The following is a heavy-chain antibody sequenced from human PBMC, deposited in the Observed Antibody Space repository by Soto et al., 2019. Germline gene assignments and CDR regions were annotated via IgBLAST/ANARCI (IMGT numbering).Heavy chain of an antibody. CDR2: VSASGSIT. CDR3: AKGDCGGGRCYRGFDY. CDR1: GFTFSSYD. D-gene: IGHD2-15*01. V-gene: IGHV3-23*01. Sequence: PGGSLRLSCAASGFTFSSYDMNWVRQAPGKGLEWVSGVSASGSITSYADSAKGRFTISRDNAKNTVFLQMTGLRAEDTAVYFCAKGDCGGGRCYRGFDYWGQGTLVTVSS. J-gene: IGHJ4*02.